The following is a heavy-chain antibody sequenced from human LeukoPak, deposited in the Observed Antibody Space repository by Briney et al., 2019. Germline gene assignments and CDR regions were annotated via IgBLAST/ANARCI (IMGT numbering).Heavy chain of an antibody. V-gene: IGHV1-8*03. CDR3: ARGGHVDTAMAYYFDY. D-gene: IGHD5-18*01. Sequence: GASVKVSCKASGYTFTSYDINWVRQATGQGLEWMGWMNPNSGNTGYAQKFQGRVTITADESTSTAYMELSSLRSEDTAVYYCARGGHVDTAMAYYFDYWGQGTLVTVSS. J-gene: IGHJ4*02. CDR1: GYTFTSYD. CDR2: MNPNSGNT.